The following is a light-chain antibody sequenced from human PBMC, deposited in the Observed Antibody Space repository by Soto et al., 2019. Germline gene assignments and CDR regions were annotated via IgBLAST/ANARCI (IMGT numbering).Light chain of an antibody. CDR1: QSVDSTY. CDR2: AAS. CDR3: QQYDNSLYT. J-gene: IGKJ2*01. V-gene: IGKV3-20*01. Sequence: EIVLTQSPGTLSLSPGERATLSCRASQSVDSTYLAWYQHKPGQPPRLLIYAASSRATGIPDRFSGSGSGTDFTLTISRLEPEDFAVYYCQQYDNSLYTFGQGTKLEIK.